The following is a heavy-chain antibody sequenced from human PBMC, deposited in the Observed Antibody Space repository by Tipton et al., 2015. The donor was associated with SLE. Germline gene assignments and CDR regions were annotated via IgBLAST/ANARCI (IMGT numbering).Heavy chain of an antibody. CDR2: IYYSGST. V-gene: IGHV4-59*01. CDR1: GGSISSYY. D-gene: IGHD3-10*01. Sequence: TLSLTCTVSGGSISSYYWSWIRQPPGKGLEWIGYIYYSGSTNYNPSLKSRVTISVDTSKSQFSLKLSSVTAADTAVYYCARSERYYYGSGHLDVFDIWGQGTMVTVSS. CDR3: ARSERYYYGSGHLDVFDI. J-gene: IGHJ3*02.